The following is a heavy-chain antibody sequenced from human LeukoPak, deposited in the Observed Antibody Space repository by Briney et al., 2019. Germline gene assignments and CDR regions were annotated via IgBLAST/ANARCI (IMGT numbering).Heavy chain of an antibody. CDR1: GFTFSSYA. CDR3: ARSKEGAFDI. J-gene: IGHJ3*02. Sequence: GGSLRLSCAASGFTFSSYAMHWVRQAPGKGLEWVAVISYDGSNKYYADSVKGRFTISRDNSKNTLYLQVNSLRAEDTAVYYCARSKEGAFDIWGQGTMVTVSS. V-gene: IGHV3-30*04. CDR2: ISYDGSNK.